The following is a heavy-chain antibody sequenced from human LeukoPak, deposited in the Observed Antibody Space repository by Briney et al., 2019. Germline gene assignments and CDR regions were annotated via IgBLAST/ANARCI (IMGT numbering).Heavy chain of an antibody. J-gene: IGHJ4*02. CDR2: ISGSGGST. V-gene: IGHV3-23*01. CDR3: AKDQIPNYDILTGYQDFDY. D-gene: IGHD3-9*01. CDR1: GFTFSSYW. Sequence: PGGSLRLSCAASGFTFSSYWMSWVRQAPGKGLEWVSAISGSGGSTYYADSVKGRFTISRDNSKNTLYLQMNSLRAEDTAVYYCAKDQIPNYDILTGYQDFDYWGQGTLVTVSS.